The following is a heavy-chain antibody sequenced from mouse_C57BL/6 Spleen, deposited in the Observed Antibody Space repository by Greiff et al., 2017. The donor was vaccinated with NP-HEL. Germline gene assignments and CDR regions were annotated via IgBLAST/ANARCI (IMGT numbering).Heavy chain of an antibody. Sequence: LQQSGPELVKPGASVKISCKASGYTFTDYYMNWVKQSHGKSLEWIGDINPNNGGTSYNQKFKGKATLTVDKSSSTAYMELRSLTSEDSAVYYCARSGTVALDYWGQGTTLTVSS. V-gene: IGHV1-26*01. CDR1: GYTFTDYY. J-gene: IGHJ2*01. CDR3: ARSGTVALDY. D-gene: IGHD1-1*01. CDR2: INPNNGGT.